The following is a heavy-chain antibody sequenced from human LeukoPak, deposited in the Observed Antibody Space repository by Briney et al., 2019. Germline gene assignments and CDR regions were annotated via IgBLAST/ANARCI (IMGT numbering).Heavy chain of an antibody. CDR1: GYTFTGYY. J-gene: IGHJ3*02. D-gene: IGHD3-3*01. CDR3: ASYDFWSGYYIDAFDI. Sequence: ASVKVSCKASGYTFTGYYMHWVRQAPGQGHEWMGWINPNSGGTNYAQKVQGRVTMTRDTSISTAYMELSRLRSDDTAVYFCASYDFWSGYYIDAFDIWGQGTMVTVSS. V-gene: IGHV1-2*02. CDR2: INPNSGGT.